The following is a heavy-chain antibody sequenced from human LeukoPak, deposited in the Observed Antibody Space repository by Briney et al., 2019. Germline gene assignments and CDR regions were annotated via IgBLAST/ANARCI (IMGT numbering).Heavy chain of an antibody. CDR1: GFTFSSYW. V-gene: IGHV3-74*01. CDR2: INSDGSST. D-gene: IGHD3-22*01. Sequence: PGGSPRLSCAASGFTFSSYWMHWVRQAPGKGLVWVSRINSDGSSTSYADSVKGRFTISRDNAKNTLYLQMNSLRAEDTAVYYCARAGYYYDSSGYRTPFDYWGQGTLVTVSS. J-gene: IGHJ4*02. CDR3: ARAGYYYDSSGYRTPFDY.